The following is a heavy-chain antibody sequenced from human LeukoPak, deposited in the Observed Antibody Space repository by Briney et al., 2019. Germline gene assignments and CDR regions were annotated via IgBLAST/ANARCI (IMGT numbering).Heavy chain of an antibody. CDR1: GFTFRSYA. CDR3: AKGSRDSSGYYYSYYYYYMDV. J-gene: IGHJ6*03. Sequence: PGGSLRLSCAASGFTFRSYAMSWVRQAPGKGLEWVSAISGSGGSTYYADSVKGRFTISRDNSKNTLYLQMNSLRAEDTAVYYCAKGSRDSSGYYYSYYYYYMDVWGKGTTVTVSS. D-gene: IGHD3-22*01. CDR2: ISGSGGST. V-gene: IGHV3-23*01.